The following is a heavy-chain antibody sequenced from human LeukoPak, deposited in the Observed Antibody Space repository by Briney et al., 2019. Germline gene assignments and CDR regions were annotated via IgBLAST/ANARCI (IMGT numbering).Heavy chain of an antibody. CDR3: ARDGSSFPYYFDF. D-gene: IGHD3-10*01. Sequence: GGSLRLSCAASGFTFNSYNMNWVRQAPGKGLEWVSSISSTSTYIHYADSVKCRFTISRDNAKNSLSLQLNSLRDEDAAVYYCARDGSSFPYYFDFWGQGTLVSVSS. J-gene: IGHJ4*02. CDR1: GFTFNSYN. CDR2: ISSTSTYI. V-gene: IGHV3-21*01.